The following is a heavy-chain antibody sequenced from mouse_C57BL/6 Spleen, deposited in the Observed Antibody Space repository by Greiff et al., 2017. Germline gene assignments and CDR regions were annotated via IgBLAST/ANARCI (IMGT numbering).Heavy chain of an antibody. CDR1: GFTFSDYG. Sequence: EVQLVESGGGLVKPGGSLKLSCAASGFTFSDYGMHWVRQAPEKGLEWVAYISSGSSTIYYADTVKGRFTISRDNAKNTLFLQMTSLRSEDTAMYYCARRAYYGSSYVRNWYFDVWGTGTTVTVSS. J-gene: IGHJ1*03. D-gene: IGHD1-1*01. CDR2: ISSGSSTI. V-gene: IGHV5-17*01. CDR3: ARRAYYGSSYVRNWYFDV.